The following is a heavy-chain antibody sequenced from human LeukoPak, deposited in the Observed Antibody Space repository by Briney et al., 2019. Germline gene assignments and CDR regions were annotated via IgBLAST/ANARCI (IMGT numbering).Heavy chain of an antibody. CDR2: ISNSDGST. CDR3: AKGEGSYGLFDY. V-gene: IGHV3-23*01. J-gene: IGHJ4*02. Sequence: QTGGSLRLSCAASGFMFSAWAMSWVRQAPGKGLEWVSTISNSDGSTYDADSVKGRFTISRDNSKNTLYLQMNSLRAEDTAVYYCAKGEGSYGLFDYWGQGTLVTVSS. CDR1: GFMFSAWA. D-gene: IGHD5-18*01.